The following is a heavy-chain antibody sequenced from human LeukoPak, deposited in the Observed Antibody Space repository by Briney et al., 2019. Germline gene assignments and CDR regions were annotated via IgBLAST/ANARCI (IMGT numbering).Heavy chain of an antibody. CDR1: RFSFSNFV. V-gene: IGHV3-30*04. D-gene: IGHD6-19*01. CDR2: VSSGGTNK. Sequence: GGPLRLSCAASRFSFSNFVMHWLRQAPGKGLVWVAVVSSGGTNKYYADSVRGRFTVSRDNSENTLYREMNSLRPEDTAVYYCARDRPGISVAGAFDYWGQGTLVTVSS. CDR3: ARDRPGISVAGAFDY. J-gene: IGHJ4*02.